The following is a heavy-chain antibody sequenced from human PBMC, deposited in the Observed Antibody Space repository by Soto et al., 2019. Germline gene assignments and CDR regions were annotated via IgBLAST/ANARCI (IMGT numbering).Heavy chain of an antibody. D-gene: IGHD3-22*01. J-gene: IGHJ3*02. CDR2: IKSKTDGGTT. CDR3: TTEGGGYYDTGENDNPLDI. V-gene: IGHV3-15*07. Sequence: GGSLRLSCAASGFTFSNAWMNWVRQAPGKGLEWVGRIKSKTDGGTTDYAAPVKGRFTISRDDSKNTLYLQMNSLKTEDTAVYYCTTEGGGYYDTGENDNPLDIWGQGTMVTVSS. CDR1: GFTFSNAW.